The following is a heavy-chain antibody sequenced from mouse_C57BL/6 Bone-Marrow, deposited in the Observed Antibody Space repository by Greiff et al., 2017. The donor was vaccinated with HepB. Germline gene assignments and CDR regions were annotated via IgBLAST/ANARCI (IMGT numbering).Heavy chain of an antibody. J-gene: IGHJ3*01. Sequence: EVQLQQSGPELVKPGASVKISCKASGYTFTDYYMNWVKQSHGKSLEWIGDINPNNGGTSYNQKFKGKATLTVDKSSSTAYMELRSLTSEDSAVYYGASTTGLAGTPAWFAYWGQGTVVTVSA. V-gene: IGHV1-26*01. D-gene: IGHD1-1*01. CDR2: INPNNGGT. CDR1: GYTFTDYY. CDR3: ASTTGLAGTPAWFAY.